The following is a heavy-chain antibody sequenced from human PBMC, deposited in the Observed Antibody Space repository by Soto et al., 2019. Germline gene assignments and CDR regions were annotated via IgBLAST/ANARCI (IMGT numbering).Heavy chain of an antibody. D-gene: IGHD3-9*01. J-gene: IGHJ6*03. V-gene: IGHV3-23*01. CDR3: AKDFARYDYYYMDV. CDR1: GFTFSGYA. CDR2: ISGSGGST. Sequence: PGGSLRLSCAASGFTFSGYAMTWVRQAPGKGLEWVSGISGSGGSTYSADSVKGRFTISRDNSENTLFLQMNSLRAEDTAVYYCAKDFARYDYYYMDVWGNGTTVTVS.